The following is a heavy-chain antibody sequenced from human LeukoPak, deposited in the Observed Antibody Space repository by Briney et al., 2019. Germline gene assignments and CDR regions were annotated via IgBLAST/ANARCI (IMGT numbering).Heavy chain of an antibody. J-gene: IGHJ4*02. D-gene: IGHD2-2*01. CDR1: GFTFSNYA. Sequence: GGSLRPSCAASGFTFSNYAMSWVRQAPGKGLEWVSAISGSGGSTYYADSVKGRFTISRDNSKNTLYLQMNSLRAEDTAIYYCAKERDVVPAAYFDYWGQGTLVTVSS. CDR2: ISGSGGST. V-gene: IGHV3-23*01. CDR3: AKERDVVPAAYFDY.